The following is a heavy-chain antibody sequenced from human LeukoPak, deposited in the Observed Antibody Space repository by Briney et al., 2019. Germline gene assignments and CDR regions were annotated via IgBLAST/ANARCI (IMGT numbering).Heavy chain of an antibody. CDR3: ARSYGDYFPFDY. CDR2: ISSSSSYI. J-gene: IGHJ4*02. CDR1: GFTFSSYS. D-gene: IGHD4-17*01. V-gene: IGHV3-21*01. Sequence: GGSLRLSCAASGFTFSSYSMNWVRQAPGKGLEWVSSISSSSSYIYYADSVKGRFTISRDNAKNSLYLQMNSLRAEDTAVYYCARSYGDYFPFDYWGQGTLVTVPS.